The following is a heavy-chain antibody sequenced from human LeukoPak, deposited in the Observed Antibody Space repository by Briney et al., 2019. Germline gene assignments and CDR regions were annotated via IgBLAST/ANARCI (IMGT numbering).Heavy chain of an antibody. V-gene: IGHV3-13*01. D-gene: IGHD5-18*01. Sequence: GGSLRLSRAASGFSFRDYDMHWVRQVKGKGLEWVSAVHTGYHTYYSDSVKGRFSISRENAKNSMYLQMNSLRVGDTAVYYCARGYSYGLYYFDHWGQGALVTVSP. CDR2: VHTGYHT. CDR1: GFSFRDYD. CDR3: ARGYSYGLYYFDH. J-gene: IGHJ4*02.